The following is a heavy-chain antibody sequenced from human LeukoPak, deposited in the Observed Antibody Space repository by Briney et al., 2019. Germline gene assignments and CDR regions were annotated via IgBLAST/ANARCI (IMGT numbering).Heavy chain of an antibody. CDR2: IYYSGST. D-gene: IGHD6-13*01. Sequence: SETLSLTCTVSGGSISSYYWSWIRQPPGKGLEWIGYIYYSGSTNYNPSLKSRVTISVDTSKNQFSLKLSSVTAADTAVYYCARDPSSWWFDYWGQGTLVTVSS. CDR3: ARDPSSWWFDY. J-gene: IGHJ4*02. CDR1: GGSISSYY. V-gene: IGHV4-59*01.